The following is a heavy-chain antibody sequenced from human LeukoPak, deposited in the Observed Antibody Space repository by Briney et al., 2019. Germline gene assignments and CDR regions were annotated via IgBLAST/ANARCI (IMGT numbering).Heavy chain of an antibody. CDR2: ISWNSGSI. Sequence: GGSLRLSCAASTFSFSRYPMGWVRQAPGKGLEWVSGISWNSGSIGYADSVKGRFTISRDNAKNSLYLQMNSLRAEDTALYYCAKGGSPRVYYFDYWGQGTLVTVSS. V-gene: IGHV3-9*01. D-gene: IGHD1-26*01. J-gene: IGHJ4*02. CDR3: AKGGSPRVYYFDY. CDR1: TFSFSRYP.